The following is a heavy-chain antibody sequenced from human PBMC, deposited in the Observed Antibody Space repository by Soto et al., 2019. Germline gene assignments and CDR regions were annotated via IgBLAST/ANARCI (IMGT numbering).Heavy chain of an antibody. CDR2: IYHSGST. CDR1: GGSISSGGYS. J-gene: IGHJ5*02. D-gene: IGHD2-21*02. CDR3: ARVAYCGGDCYRGFDP. V-gene: IGHV4-30-2*01. Sequence: SETLSLTCAVSGGSISSGGYSWSWIRQPPGKGLEWIGYIYHSGSTYYNPSLKSRVTISVDRSKNQFSLKLSSVTAADTAMYYCARVAYCGGDCYRGFDPWGQGTLVTVSS.